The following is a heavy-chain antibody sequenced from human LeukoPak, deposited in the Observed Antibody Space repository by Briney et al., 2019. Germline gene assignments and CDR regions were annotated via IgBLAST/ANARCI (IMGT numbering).Heavy chain of an antibody. Sequence: SETLSLTCTVSGGSISSYYWSWIRQPPGKGLEWIGYTYYSGSTNYNPSLKSRVTISVDTSKNQFSLKLSSVTAADTAVYYCARGGRGFYYFDYWGQGTLVTVSS. J-gene: IGHJ4*02. D-gene: IGHD1-26*01. V-gene: IGHV4-59*01. CDR3: ARGGRGFYYFDY. CDR2: TYYSGST. CDR1: GGSISSYY.